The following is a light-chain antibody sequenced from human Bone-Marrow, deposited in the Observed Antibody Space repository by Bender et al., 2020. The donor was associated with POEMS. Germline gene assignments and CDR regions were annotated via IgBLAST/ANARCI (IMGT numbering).Light chain of an antibody. Sequence: SYELTQPPSVSVSPGQTARITCSGHALPKKYAYWYQQKSGQAPVLVIYEDNKRPSGIPERFSGSNSGNTATLTISGTQAMDEAEYHCQAWDSSTAAVFGGGTKLTVL. CDR2: EDN. J-gene: IGLJ2*01. CDR3: QAWDSSTAAV. CDR1: ALPKKY. V-gene: IGLV3-1*01.